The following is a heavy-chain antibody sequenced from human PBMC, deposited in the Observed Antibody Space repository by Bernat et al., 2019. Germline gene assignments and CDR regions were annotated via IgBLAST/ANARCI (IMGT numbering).Heavy chain of an antibody. J-gene: IGHJ4*02. CDR1: GFSVSSNY. CDR3: ARDYSIYYFDY. V-gene: IGHV3-66*03. D-gene: IGHD4-11*01. Sequence: EGQLVESGGGLIQPGGSLRLSCAASGFSVSSNYMSWVRQAPGKGLEWVSVIYLGENTYYADSVKGRFTISRDNSKNTLYLQMNSLRAEDTAVYYCARDYSIYYFDYWGQGTLVTVSS. CDR2: IYLGENT.